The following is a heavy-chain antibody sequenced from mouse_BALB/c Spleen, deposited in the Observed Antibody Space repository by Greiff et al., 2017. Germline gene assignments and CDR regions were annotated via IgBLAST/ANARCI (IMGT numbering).Heavy chain of an antibody. CDR3: ARSLTIYAMDY. V-gene: IGHV1-82*01. Sequence: QVQLQQSGPELVKPGASVKISCKASGYAFSSSWMNWVKQRPGQGLEWIGRIYPGDGDTNYNGKFKGKATLTADKSSSTAYMQLSSLTSVDSAVYFCARSLTIYAMDYWGQGTSVTVSS. CDR2: IYPGDGDT. D-gene: IGHD1-3*01. J-gene: IGHJ4*01. CDR1: GYAFSSSW.